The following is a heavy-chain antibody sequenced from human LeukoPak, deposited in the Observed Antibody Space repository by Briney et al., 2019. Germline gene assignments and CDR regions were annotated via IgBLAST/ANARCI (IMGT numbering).Heavy chain of an antibody. Sequence: PGGSLRLSCAASGLTFSSYGMHWVRQAPGKGLEWVAVISYDGSNKYYADSVKGRFTISRDNSKNTLYLQMNSLRAEDTAVYYCAKEEQVGAFDYWGQGTLVTVSS. J-gene: IGHJ4*02. CDR1: GLTFSSYG. V-gene: IGHV3-30*18. D-gene: IGHD1-26*01. CDR2: ISYDGSNK. CDR3: AKEEQVGAFDY.